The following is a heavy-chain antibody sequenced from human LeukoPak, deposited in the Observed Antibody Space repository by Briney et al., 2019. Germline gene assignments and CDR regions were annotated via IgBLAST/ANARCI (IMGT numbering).Heavy chain of an antibody. Sequence: GASVKVSCKVSGYTLTELSMHWVRQAPGKGLGWMGGFDPEDGETIYAQKFQGRVTMTEDTSTDTAYMELSSLRSEDTAVYYCATGLMGTYYYDSSGLKGFDYWGQGTLVTVSS. CDR1: GYTLTELS. CDR2: FDPEDGET. J-gene: IGHJ4*02. V-gene: IGHV1-24*01. CDR3: ATGLMGTYYYDSSGLKGFDY. D-gene: IGHD3-22*01.